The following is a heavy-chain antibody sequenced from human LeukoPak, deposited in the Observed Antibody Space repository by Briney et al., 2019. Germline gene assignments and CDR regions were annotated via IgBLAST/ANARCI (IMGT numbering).Heavy chain of an antibody. D-gene: IGHD3-3*01. J-gene: IGHJ4*02. V-gene: IGHV1-3*01. CDR2: INAGNGDT. CDR3: ARDNPDYDLGFG. Sequence: ASVKVSCKASGYTFAKYAIHWVRQAPGQRLEWMGWINAGNGDTRYSQKFQGGVTLTRDTSASTAYMELRSLRSDDTAVYYCARDNPDYDLGFGWGQGTLVTVSS. CDR1: GYTFAKYA.